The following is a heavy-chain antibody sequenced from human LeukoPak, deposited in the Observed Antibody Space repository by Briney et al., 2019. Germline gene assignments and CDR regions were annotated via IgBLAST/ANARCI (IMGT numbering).Heavy chain of an antibody. CDR1: GFTFSSYS. CDR3: ARDCSSTSCYKGYYYYYMDV. V-gene: IGHV3-21*01. Sequence: GGSLRLSCAASGFTFSSYSMNRVRQAPGKGLEWVSSISSSSSYIYYADSVKGRFTISRDNAKNSLYLQMNSLRAEDTAVYYCARDCSSTSCYKGYYYYYMDVWGKGTTVTVSS. J-gene: IGHJ6*03. D-gene: IGHD2-2*02. CDR2: ISSSSSYI.